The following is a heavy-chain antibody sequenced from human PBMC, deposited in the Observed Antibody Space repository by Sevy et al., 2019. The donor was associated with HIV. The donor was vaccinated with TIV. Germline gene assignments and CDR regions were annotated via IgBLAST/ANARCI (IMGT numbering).Heavy chain of an antibody. CDR1: GYTFNNYI. J-gene: IGHJ4*02. CDR3: ARDFCSGGSCYSAFVY. Sequence: ASVKVSCKGSGYTFNNYIIYWVRQAPRQSLAWMGWVNTASGDTKYSQKFQGRVIITTDTSARTVYMELNNLRSEDTAFYFCARDFCSGGSCYSAFVYWGQGTLVTVSS. V-gene: IGHV1-3*04. D-gene: IGHD2-15*01. CDR2: VNTASGDT.